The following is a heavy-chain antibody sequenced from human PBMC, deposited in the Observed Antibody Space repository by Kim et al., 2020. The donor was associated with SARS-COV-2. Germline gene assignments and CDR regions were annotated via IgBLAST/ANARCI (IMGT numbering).Heavy chain of an antibody. CDR1: GFTIRDYA. J-gene: IGHJ2*01. V-gene: IGHV3-23*01. CDR2: VSHAT. D-gene: IGHD2-15*01. Sequence: GGSLRLSCAASGFTIRDYAMSWVRQAPGKGLEWVAGVSHATYYADAVKGRFTISRDTAKNMIFLQLDRLSAGDTAVYYCAQDRGYSGGNCAWYFDLWGRG. CDR3: AQDRGYSGGNCAWYFDL.